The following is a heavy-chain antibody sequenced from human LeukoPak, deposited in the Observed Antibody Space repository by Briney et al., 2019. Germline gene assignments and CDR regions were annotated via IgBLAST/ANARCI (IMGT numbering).Heavy chain of an antibody. CDR2: INSCGRTI. J-gene: IGHJ6*04. CDR3: AELGITMIGDV. V-gene: IGHV3-48*03. CDR1: GFTFCSYE. Sequence: GGPLRLSCAASGFTFCSYEMMWVRRAPGKGLEGVSYINSCGRTIHYAHSVKGRFTISRDNDKNSLSLQRNSLRDEAVAVYYCAELGITMIGDVWGKGTTVTISS. D-gene: IGHD3-10*02.